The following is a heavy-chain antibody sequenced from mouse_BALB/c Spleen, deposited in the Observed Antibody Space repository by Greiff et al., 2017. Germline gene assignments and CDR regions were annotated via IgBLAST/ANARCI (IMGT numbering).Heavy chain of an antibody. J-gene: IGHJ3*01. D-gene: IGHD2-3*01. CDR1: GFTFSSYG. CDR2: INSNGGST. Sequence: VQLQQSGGGLVQPGGSLKLSCAASGFTFSSYGMSWVRQTPDKRLELVATINSNGGSTYYPDSVKGRFTISRDNAKNTLYLQMSSLKSEDTAMYYCARIDGWGFAYWGQGTLVTVSA. V-gene: IGHV5-6-3*01. CDR3: ARIDGWGFAY.